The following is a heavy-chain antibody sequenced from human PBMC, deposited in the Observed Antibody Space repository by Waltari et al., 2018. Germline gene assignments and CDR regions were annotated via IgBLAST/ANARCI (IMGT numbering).Heavy chain of an antibody. CDR1: GFPFSSYS. Sequence: EVQLVESGGGLVKPGGSLSLYCAASGFPFSSYSMNWVRQAPGKGLDWVSSISSSSSYIYYADSVKGRFTISRDNAKNSLYLQMNSLRAEDTAVYYCARDSSWYDYWGQGTLVTVSS. CDR3: ARDSSWYDY. CDR2: ISSSSSYI. V-gene: IGHV3-21*01. J-gene: IGHJ4*02. D-gene: IGHD6-13*01.